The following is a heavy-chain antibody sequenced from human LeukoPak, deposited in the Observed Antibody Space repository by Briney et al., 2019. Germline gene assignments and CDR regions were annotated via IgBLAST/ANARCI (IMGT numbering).Heavy chain of an antibody. CDR3: ARTRVTPGIRGLQMRYFDY. Sequence: GGSLRLSCAASGFDFSRSDMHWVRQVTGKGLEWVSGIGTAYDTFYPDSLKGRFTISRENGKNSFYLQMNSLRVDDTAVYYCARTRVTPGIRGLQMRYFDYWGQGTLVTVSS. J-gene: IGHJ4*02. V-gene: IGHV3-13*01. CDR1: GFDFSRSD. CDR2: IGTAYDT. D-gene: IGHD5-18*01.